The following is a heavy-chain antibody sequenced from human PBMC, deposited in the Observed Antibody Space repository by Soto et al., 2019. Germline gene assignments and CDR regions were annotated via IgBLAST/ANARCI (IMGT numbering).Heavy chain of an antibody. CDR1: GGTFSSYT. D-gene: IGHD4-17*01. J-gene: IGHJ4*02. Sequence: GASVKVSCKASGGTFSSYTISWVRQAPGQGLEWMGRIIPILGIANYAQKFQGRVTITADKSTSTAYMELSSLRSEDTAVYYCASDYGGSNYFDYWGQGTLVTVSS. V-gene: IGHV1-69*02. CDR3: ASDYGGSNYFDY. CDR2: IIPILGIA.